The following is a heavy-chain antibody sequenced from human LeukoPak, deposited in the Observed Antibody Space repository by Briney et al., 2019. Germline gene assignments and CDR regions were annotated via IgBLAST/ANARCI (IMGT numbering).Heavy chain of an antibody. Sequence: GGSLRLSCAASGFTFSSYAMSWVRQAPGKGLEWVSVIYSGGSTYYADSVKGRFTISRDNSKNTLYLQMNSLRAEDTAVYYCACSGTHYYYGMDVWGQGTTVTVSS. CDR2: IYSGGST. CDR3: ACSGTHYYYGMDV. D-gene: IGHD3-10*02. V-gene: IGHV3-53*01. J-gene: IGHJ6*02. CDR1: GFTFSSYA.